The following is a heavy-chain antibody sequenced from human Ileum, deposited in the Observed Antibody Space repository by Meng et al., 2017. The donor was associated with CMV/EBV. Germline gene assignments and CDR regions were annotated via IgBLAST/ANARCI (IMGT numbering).Heavy chain of an antibody. Sequence: VQLQQGGAGLLKPSEAQPFVCGVNGGLFSGYSWTWIRQPPGKGPEWIGDINHRGTTNYSPSLKSRVTISIDTSKKQFSLRLSSLTAADTDVYYCTRGRVGDWGFDFWGQGTLVTVSS. V-gene: IGHV4-34*02. CDR3: TRGRVGDWGFDF. J-gene: IGHJ4*02. CDR1: GGLFSGYS. CDR2: INHRGTT. D-gene: IGHD1-26*01.